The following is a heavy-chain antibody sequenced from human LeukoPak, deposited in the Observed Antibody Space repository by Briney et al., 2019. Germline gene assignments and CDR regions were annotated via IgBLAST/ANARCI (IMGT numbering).Heavy chain of an antibody. J-gene: IGHJ4*02. V-gene: IGHV3-48*01. CDR2: ISSGSDTL. CDR3: ARKAPEAYYFDY. CDR1: GFNFSLYS. Sequence: GGSLRLSCAASGFNFSLYSMNWVRQAPGKGLEWISYISSGSDTLYYAEAVKGRFTVSRDNAKNSLYLQMNSLRAEDSAMYYCARKAPEAYYFDYWGQGTLVTVSS.